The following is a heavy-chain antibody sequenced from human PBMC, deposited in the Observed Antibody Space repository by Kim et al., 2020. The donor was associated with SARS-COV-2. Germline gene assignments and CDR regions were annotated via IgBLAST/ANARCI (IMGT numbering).Heavy chain of an antibody. V-gene: IGHV1-24*01. CDR3: ATGIPRYYGMDV. J-gene: IGHJ6*02. Sequence: YAQKFQGRVTMTEDTSTDTAYMELSSLRSEDTAVYYCATGIPRYYGMDVWGQGTTVTVSS.